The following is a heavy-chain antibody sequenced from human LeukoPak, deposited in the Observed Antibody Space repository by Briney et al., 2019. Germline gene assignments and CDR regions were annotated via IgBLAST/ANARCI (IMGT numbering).Heavy chain of an antibody. D-gene: IGHD6-19*01. Sequence: SETLSLTCAVSGGSISTYYWNWIRQPQGKGLEWIGYIYYTGSTIYNPSLKSRVTISVDTSKNQFSLKLRSVTAADTAVYYCARIVVAGNGYNSFDPWGQGTLVTVSS. CDR1: GGSISTYY. J-gene: IGHJ5*02. CDR3: ARIVVAGNGYNSFDP. V-gene: IGHV4-59*08. CDR2: IYYTGST.